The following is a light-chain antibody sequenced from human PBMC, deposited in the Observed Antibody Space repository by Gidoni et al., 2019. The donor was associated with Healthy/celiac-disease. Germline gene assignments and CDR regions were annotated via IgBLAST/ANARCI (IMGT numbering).Light chain of an antibody. Sequence: DIQLTQSPSFLSASVGDRVTITCRASQGISSYLAWYQQKPGIAPKLLIYAASTLQSGVPSRFSGSGSGTEFTLTISSLQPEDFATYYCQQLNSYPGTFGPGTKVDIK. CDR2: AAS. J-gene: IGKJ3*01. V-gene: IGKV1-9*01. CDR3: QQLNSYPGT. CDR1: QGISSY.